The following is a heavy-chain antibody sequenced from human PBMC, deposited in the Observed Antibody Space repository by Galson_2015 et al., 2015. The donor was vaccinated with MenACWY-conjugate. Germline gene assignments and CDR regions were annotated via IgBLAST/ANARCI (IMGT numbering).Heavy chain of an antibody. Sequence: LRLSCAASGFTFSNDMRWVRQAPGKGLEWVSSIKNSGGSTYYADSVKGRFTISRDNSKRALYLQMNSLRAEDTAIYYCAKLSGSSGPIWGQGTLVTVSS. CDR2: IKNSGGST. D-gene: IGHD3-22*01. CDR3: AKLSGSSGPI. J-gene: IGHJ3*02. V-gene: IGHV3-23*01. CDR1: GFTFSND.